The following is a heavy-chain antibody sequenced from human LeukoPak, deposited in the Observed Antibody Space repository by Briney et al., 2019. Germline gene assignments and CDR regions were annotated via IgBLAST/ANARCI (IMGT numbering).Heavy chain of an antibody. CDR3: ATSKDTAGGPY. J-gene: IGHJ4*02. Sequence: GGSLRLSCVASRFTFTTFWMTWVRQAPGKGLEWVGNIRQDGSVTFYGDSVKGRFTISRDNAKNSVFLQMNSLRAEDTAVYYCATSKDTAGGPYWGQGALVTVSS. CDR2: IRQDGSVT. D-gene: IGHD6-13*01. V-gene: IGHV3-7*01. CDR1: RFTFTTFW.